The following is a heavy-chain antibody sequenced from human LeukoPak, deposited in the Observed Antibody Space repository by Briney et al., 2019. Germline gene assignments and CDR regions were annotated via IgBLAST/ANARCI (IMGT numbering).Heavy chain of an antibody. J-gene: IGHJ4*02. CDR3: ARASSPDSSGYYGEVSPPDY. CDR1: GYTFTSYG. Sequence: GASVKVSCKASGYTFTSYGISWVRQAPGQGLEWMGWISAYNGNTNYAQKLQGRVTMTTDTSTSTAYMELRSLRSDDTAVYYCARASSPDSSGYYGEVSPPDYWGQGTLVTVSS. CDR2: ISAYNGNT. D-gene: IGHD3-22*01. V-gene: IGHV1-18*01.